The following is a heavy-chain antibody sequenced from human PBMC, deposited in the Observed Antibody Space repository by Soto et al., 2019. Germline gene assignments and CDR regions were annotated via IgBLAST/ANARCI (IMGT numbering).Heavy chain of an antibody. CDR1: GGSISSGDYK. CDR3: ARSGDYVAFDY. V-gene: IGHV4-30-4*01. D-gene: IGHD4-17*01. Sequence: QVQLQESGPGLVKPSQTLSLTCTVSGGSISSGDYKWSWIRQPPGKGLEWIGYIYYSGYTYNNPSLKSRVTISVDTSKNQFSLQLSSVTAADTAVYYCARSGDYVAFDYRGQGTLVTVSS. CDR2: IYYSGYT. J-gene: IGHJ4*02.